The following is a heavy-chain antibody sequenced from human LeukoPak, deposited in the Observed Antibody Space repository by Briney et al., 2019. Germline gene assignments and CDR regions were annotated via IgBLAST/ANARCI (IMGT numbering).Heavy chain of an antibody. J-gene: IGHJ4*02. CDR3: AREGYYDSSGPFDY. Sequence: GGSLRHSCAASGFTVSSNYMSWVRQAPGKGLEWVSVIYSGGSTYYADSVKGRFTISRDNSKNTLYLQMNSLRAEDTAVYYCAREGYYDSSGPFDYWGQGTLVTVSS. CDR2: IYSGGST. D-gene: IGHD3-22*01. CDR1: GFTVSSNY. V-gene: IGHV3-53*01.